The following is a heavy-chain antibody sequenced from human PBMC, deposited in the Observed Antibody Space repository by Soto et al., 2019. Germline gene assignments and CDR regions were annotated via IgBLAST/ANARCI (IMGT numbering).Heavy chain of an antibody. V-gene: IGHV1-2*04. CDR2: INPNSGGT. Sequence: ASVRVSCKASGYSLTGYYMHWVRQAPGQGLEWMGWINPNSGGTNYAQKFQGWVTMTRDTSISTAYMELSRLRSDDTAVYYCASSRSHDAFDIWGQGTMVTVS. CDR1: GYSLTGYY. J-gene: IGHJ3*02. CDR3: ASSRSHDAFDI.